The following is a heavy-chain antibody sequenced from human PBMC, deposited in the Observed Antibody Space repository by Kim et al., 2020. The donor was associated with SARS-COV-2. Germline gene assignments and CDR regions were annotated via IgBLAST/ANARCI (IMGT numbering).Heavy chain of an antibody. V-gene: IGHV3-23*01. CDR1: GFSFISYA. J-gene: IGHJ3*02. D-gene: IGHD6-19*01. CDR3: AKHRASGWYAAFDI. CDR2: ISGSGVST. Sequence: GGSLRLSCAASGFSFISYAMSWVRQAPGKGLEWVSGISGSGVSTYYADSVKGRFTISRGNSKNTLYLQMNSLRAQDTALYYCAKHRASGWYAAFDIWGQG.